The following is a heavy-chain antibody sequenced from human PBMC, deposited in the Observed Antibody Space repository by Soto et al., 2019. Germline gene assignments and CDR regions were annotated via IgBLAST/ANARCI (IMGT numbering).Heavy chain of an antibody. CDR2: IYNSGST. CDR3: ARVSYSXXXXXXYYGMDV. D-gene: IGHD6-13*01. V-gene: IGHV4-31*03. Sequence: SETLSLTCTVPGGSISSGDYYWSWIRQHPGKGLEWIGHIYNSGSTYYNPSLKSRVTISVDTSKNQFSLKLNSVTAADTAVYYCARVSYSXXXXXXYYGMDVWGQGTXVT. J-gene: IGHJ6*02. CDR1: GGSISSGDYY.